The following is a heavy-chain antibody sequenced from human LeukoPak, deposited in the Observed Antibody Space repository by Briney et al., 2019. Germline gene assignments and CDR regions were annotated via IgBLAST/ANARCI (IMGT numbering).Heavy chain of an antibody. CDR1: GFTFTSYG. D-gene: IGHD2-2*01. CDR3: ARGDWDEYQLLWFPSPAFDY. Sequence: ASVKVSCKASGFTFTSYGISWVRQAPGQGLEWMGWISAYNGNTNYAQKLQGRVTMTTDTSTSTAYMELRSLRSDDTAVYYCARGDWDEYQLLWFPSPAFDYWGQGTLVTVSS. V-gene: IGHV1-18*01. CDR2: ISAYNGNT. J-gene: IGHJ4*02.